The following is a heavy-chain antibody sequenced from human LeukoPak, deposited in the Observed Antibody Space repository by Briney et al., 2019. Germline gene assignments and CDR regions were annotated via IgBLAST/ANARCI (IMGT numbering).Heavy chain of an antibody. CDR1: GFTFSRCW. CDR2: IHQDGSDK. Sequence: GGSLRLSCAASGFTFSRCWMSWVRQAPGKGLEWVANIHQDGSDKYYVDSVKGRFTISRDNAKNSLYLQMNSLRAEDTAVYYCARVLLWFGEGMHWSSQHFDYWGQGTLVTVSS. J-gene: IGHJ4*02. CDR3: ARVLLWFGEGMHWSSQHFDY. D-gene: IGHD3-10*01. V-gene: IGHV3-7*01.